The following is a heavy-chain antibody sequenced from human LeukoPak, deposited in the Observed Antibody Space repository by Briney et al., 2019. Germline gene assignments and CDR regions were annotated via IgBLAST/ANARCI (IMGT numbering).Heavy chain of an antibody. J-gene: IGHJ6*03. CDR2: INPSGGST. V-gene: IGHV1-46*01. CDR3: AKGPRITMVRGGQWYYYMDV. CDR1: GYTFTNYY. D-gene: IGHD3-10*01. Sequence: ASVKVSCKASGYTFTNYYIHWVRQAPGQGLEWMGLINPSGGSTNYAQKFQGRVTMTRDTSTSTVYMELSSLRSEDTAMYYCAKGPRITMVRGGQWYYYMDVWGKGTTVTISS.